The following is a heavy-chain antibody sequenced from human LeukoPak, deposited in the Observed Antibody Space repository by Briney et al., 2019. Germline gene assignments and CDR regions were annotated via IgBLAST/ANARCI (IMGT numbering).Heavy chain of an antibody. D-gene: IGHD3-10*01. CDR1: GFTVSSNY. J-gene: IGHJ6*03. V-gene: IGHV3-66*01. CDR3: ARVLGSGSYYPYYYYYYYMDV. CDR2: IYSGGST. Sequence: PGGSLRLSCAASGFTVSSNYMSWVRQAPGKGLEWVSVIYSGGSTYYADSVKGRFTISRDNSKNTLYLQMNSLRAEDTAVYYCARVLGSGSYYPYYYYYYYMDVWGKGTTVTISS.